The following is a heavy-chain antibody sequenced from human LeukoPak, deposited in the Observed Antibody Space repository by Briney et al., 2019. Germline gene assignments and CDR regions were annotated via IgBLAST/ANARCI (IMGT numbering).Heavy chain of an antibody. CDR2: INWSGGST. CDR3: AREYEIGYCSGGSCYSGY. J-gene: IGHJ4*02. CDR1: GFTFDDYG. Sequence: GGSLRLSCAASGFTFDDYGMSWVRQAPGKGLEWVSGINWSGGSTGYADPVKGRFTISRDNAKNHLYLQMNSLRAEDTALYYCAREYEIGYCSGGSCYSGYWGQGTLVTVSS. D-gene: IGHD2-15*01. V-gene: IGHV3-20*04.